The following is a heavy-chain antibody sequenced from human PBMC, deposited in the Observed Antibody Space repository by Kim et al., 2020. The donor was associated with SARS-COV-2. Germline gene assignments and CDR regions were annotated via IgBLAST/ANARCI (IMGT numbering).Heavy chain of an antibody. CDR2: INYSGST. CDR1: GGSISSSSYY. CDR3: ARRSRIVEKATIGPAFVI. Sequence: SETLSLTCTVSGGSISSSSYYWGWIRQPPGKGLDWIGSINYSGSTYYNPSLKSRITISVDTSKNQFTLKLSSVTAADTAVYYCARRSRIVEKATIGPAFVIWGQGTMVTVSS. V-gene: IGHV4-39*01. D-gene: IGHD3-22*01. J-gene: IGHJ3*02.